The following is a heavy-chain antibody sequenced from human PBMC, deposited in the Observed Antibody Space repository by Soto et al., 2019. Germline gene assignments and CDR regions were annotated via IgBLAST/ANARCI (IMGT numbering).Heavy chain of an antibody. V-gene: IGHV3-21*01. CDR3: SRSPEVGVRGAY. CDR1: GFPFSAYN. Sequence: EVQLVESGGGLVKPGGSLILYCTGSGFPFSAYNINWVRQAPGKGLEWVSSITVGSSHIYQPNSMKGRFTISRDDAKNSVYLQIDTLRDEDTVLYYCSRSPEVGVRGAYWGQGTLVTVSS. CDR2: ITVGSSHI. D-gene: IGHD3-16*01. J-gene: IGHJ4*02.